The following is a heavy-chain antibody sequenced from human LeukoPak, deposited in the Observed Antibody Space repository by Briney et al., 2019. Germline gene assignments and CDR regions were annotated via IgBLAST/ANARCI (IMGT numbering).Heavy chain of an antibody. Sequence: RGSLRLSCAASGFTFSSYAMSWVRQAPGKGLEWVSAISGSGGSTYYADFVKGRFTISRDNSKNTLYLQMNSLRAEDTAVYYCANSRACSSTSCRTYFDYWGQGTLVTVSS. D-gene: IGHD2-2*01. CDR1: GFTFSSYA. J-gene: IGHJ4*02. CDR3: ANSRACSSTSCRTYFDY. V-gene: IGHV3-23*01. CDR2: ISGSGGST.